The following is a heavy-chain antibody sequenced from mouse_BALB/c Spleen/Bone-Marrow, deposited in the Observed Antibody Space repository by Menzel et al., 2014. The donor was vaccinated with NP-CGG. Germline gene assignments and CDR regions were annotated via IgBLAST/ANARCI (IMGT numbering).Heavy chain of an antibody. CDR1: GYTFTSYN. V-gene: IGHV1-12*01. J-gene: IGHJ3*01. Sequence: QVQLKQSGAELVKPGASVKMSCKASGYTFTSYNMHWLKQTPGQGLEWIGAFYPGNGDTSYNQKFKGKATLTADKSSSTVYMQLSSLTFEDSGVYYCARSEYGNYPWFAYWGQGTLVTVSA. CDR2: FYPGNGDT. D-gene: IGHD2-1*01. CDR3: ARSEYGNYPWFAY.